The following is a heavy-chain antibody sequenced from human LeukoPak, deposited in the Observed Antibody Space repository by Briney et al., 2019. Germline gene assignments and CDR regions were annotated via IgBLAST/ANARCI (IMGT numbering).Heavy chain of an antibody. Sequence: GGSLRLSCAASGFTFSSYAMHWVRQAPGKGLEWVAVISYDGSNKYYADSVKGRFTISRDNSKNTLYLQMNSLRAEDTAVYYCAKSPQYSSGWYVENFDYWGQGTLVTVSS. CDR3: AKSPQYSSGWYVENFDY. V-gene: IGHV3-30-3*02. CDR2: ISYDGSNK. CDR1: GFTFSSYA. D-gene: IGHD6-19*01. J-gene: IGHJ4*02.